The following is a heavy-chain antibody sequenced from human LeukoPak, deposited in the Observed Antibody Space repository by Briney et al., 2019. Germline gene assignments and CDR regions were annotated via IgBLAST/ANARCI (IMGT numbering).Heavy chain of an antibody. Sequence: PSETLSLTCTVSGGSISRYHWSWIRQPPGKGLEGIGYIYYSGSTNYNTSLKSRINISVRTSKKQYSLTMSPVTAADTAVYYLARGWFGELFWFDPWGQGTLVTVSS. D-gene: IGHD3-10*01. V-gene: IGHV4-59*01. CDR1: GGSISRYH. J-gene: IGHJ5*02. CDR2: IYYSGST. CDR3: ARGWFGELFWFDP.